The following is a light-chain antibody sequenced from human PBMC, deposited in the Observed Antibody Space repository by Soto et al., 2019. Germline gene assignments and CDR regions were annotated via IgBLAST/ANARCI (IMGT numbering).Light chain of an antibody. CDR3: CSFAGSNSWV. V-gene: IGLV2-14*01. CDR1: SSDIGDYDY. Sequence: QSALTQPASVSGSPGQSITISCTGTSSDIGDYDYVSWYQHLPGKAPKLLIFDVTHRPSGVSDRFSGSKSGNTASLTISGVRPEDEADYYCCSFAGSNSWVFGGGTKVTVL. CDR2: DVT. J-gene: IGLJ3*02.